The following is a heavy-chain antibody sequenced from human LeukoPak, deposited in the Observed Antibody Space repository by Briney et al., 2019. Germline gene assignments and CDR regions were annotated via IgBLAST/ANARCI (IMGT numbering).Heavy chain of an antibody. J-gene: IGHJ4*02. CDR2: IYSGGNT. D-gene: IGHD1-26*01. CDR1: GFIVSRNY. V-gene: IGHV3-66*02. Sequence: GGSLRLSCAASGFIVSRNYMSWVRQSPGKGLEWVSVIYSGGNTYYADSVKGRFTISRDNSKNTVNLQMNDLRAEDTAVYYCARSWDARLNFDYWGQGTLVTVSS. CDR3: ARSWDARLNFDY.